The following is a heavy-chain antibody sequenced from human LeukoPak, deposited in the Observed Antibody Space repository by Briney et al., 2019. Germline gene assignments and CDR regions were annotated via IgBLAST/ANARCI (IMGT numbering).Heavy chain of an antibody. J-gene: IGHJ4*02. Sequence: GGSLRLSCAASGFTFSSYWMSWVRQAPGRGLEWVANIKQDGSEKYYVDSVKGRFTISRDNAKNSLYLQVNSLRAEDTAVYYCARDLYYYDSSGYQRYFDYWGQGTLVTVSS. CDR3: ARDLYYYDSSGYQRYFDY. CDR1: GFTFSSYW. D-gene: IGHD3-22*01. V-gene: IGHV3-7*01. CDR2: IKQDGSEK.